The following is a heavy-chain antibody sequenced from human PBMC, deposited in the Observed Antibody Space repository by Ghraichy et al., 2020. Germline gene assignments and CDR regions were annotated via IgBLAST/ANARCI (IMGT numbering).Heavy chain of an antibody. CDR3: ASGRVLVIYQPPGH. J-gene: IGHJ1*01. Sequence: GESLNISCATSGFSFSDYSMNWFRQAPGKGLAWVSYISSSASTVHYADSVEGLFTIPSDNAKRTLFLQMGSLTDEDTAGYYCASGRVLVIYQPPGHWGQGAQVIVSS. CDR1: GFSFSDYS. V-gene: IGHV3-48*02. CDR2: ISSSASTV. D-gene: IGHD1-14*01.